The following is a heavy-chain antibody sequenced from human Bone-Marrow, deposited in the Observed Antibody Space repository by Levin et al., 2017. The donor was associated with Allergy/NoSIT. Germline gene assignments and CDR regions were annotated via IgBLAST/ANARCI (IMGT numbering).Heavy chain of an antibody. CDR1: GYTFTSYA. V-gene: IGHV7-4-1*02. CDR3: ARADCSSTSCLSSGWHTRAGY. J-gene: IGHJ4*02. Sequence: GESLKISCKASGYTFTSYAMNWVRQAPGQGLEWMGWINTNTGNPTYAQGFTGRFVFSLDTSVSTAYLQISSLKAEDTAVYYCARADCSSTSCLSSGWHTRAGYWGQGTLVTVSS. D-gene: IGHD2-2*01. CDR2: INTNTGNP.